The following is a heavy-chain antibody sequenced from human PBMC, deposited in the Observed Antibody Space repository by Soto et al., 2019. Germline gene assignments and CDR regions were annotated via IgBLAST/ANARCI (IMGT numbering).Heavy chain of an antibody. Sequence: ASVKXSCKASGGTFSSYAISWVRQAPGQGLEWMGGIIPIFGTANYAQKFQGRVTITADESTSTAYMVLSSVTAADTAVYYCASSYGDYVKYSYFDYWGQGTLVTVSS. CDR2: IIPIFGTA. D-gene: IGHD4-17*01. CDR3: ASSYGDYVKYSYFDY. V-gene: IGHV1-69*13. CDR1: GGTFSSYA. J-gene: IGHJ4*02.